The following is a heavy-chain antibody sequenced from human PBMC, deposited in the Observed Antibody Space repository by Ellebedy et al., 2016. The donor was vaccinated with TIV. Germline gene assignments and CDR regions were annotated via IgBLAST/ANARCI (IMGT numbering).Heavy chain of an antibody. CDR3: AKLDSSGYYYGRFDY. CDR1: GFSFSNFA. D-gene: IGHD3-22*01. V-gene: IGHV3-23*01. J-gene: IGHJ4*02. CDR2: ISASGIST. Sequence: GESLKISCGASGFSFSNFAMTWVRQAPGKGLEWVSSISASGISTDYADSVRGRVTISRDNSRNTLYLQMDSRRADDTAVYYCAKLDSSGYYYGRFDYWGQGTLVTVSS.